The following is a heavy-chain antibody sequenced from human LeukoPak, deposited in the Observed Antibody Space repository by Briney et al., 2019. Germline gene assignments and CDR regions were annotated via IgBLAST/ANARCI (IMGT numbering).Heavy chain of an antibody. CDR1: GGSISSGGYY. CDR2: IYYSGST. CDR3: ARDSSTSWTLYGMDV. Sequence: SETLSLTCTVSGGSISSGGYYWSWIRQHPGKGLEWIGYIYYSGSTYYNPSLKSRVTISVDTSKNQFSLKLSSVTAADTAVYYCARDSSTSWTLYGMDVWGQGTTVTVSS. V-gene: IGHV4-31*03. J-gene: IGHJ6*02. D-gene: IGHD2-2*01.